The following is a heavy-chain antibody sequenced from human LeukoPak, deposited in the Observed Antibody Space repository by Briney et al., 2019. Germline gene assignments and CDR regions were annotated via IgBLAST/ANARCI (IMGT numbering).Heavy chain of an antibody. V-gene: IGHV5-51*01. D-gene: IGHD6-13*01. J-gene: IGHJ3*02. CDR2: IYPGDSDT. Sequence: GESLKISCKGSGYSFSRYWIGWVRQMAGKGLEWMGIIYPGDSDTRYSPSFQGQVTISADKSISTAYLQWTSLKASDSAMYYCARQLGHALDIWGQGTLVTVSS. CDR3: ARQLGHALDI. CDR1: GYSFSRYW.